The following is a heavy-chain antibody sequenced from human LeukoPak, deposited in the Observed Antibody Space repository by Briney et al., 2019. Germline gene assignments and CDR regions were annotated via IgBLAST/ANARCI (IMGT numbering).Heavy chain of an antibody. CDR3: ARPPRTGWTYRYFDL. J-gene: IGHJ2*01. D-gene: IGHD6-19*01. Sequence: TSETLSLTCAVYGGSFSGYYWSWIRQPPGKGLEWIGEVNHSGSTNYNPSLKSRVTISVDTSKNQISLMLRSVTAADTAVYYCARPPRTGWTYRYFDLWGPGTLVTVSS. V-gene: IGHV4-34*01. CDR1: GGSFSGYY. CDR2: VNHSGST.